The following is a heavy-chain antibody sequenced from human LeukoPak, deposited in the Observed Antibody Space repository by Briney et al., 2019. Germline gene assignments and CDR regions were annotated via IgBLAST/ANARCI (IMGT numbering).Heavy chain of an antibody. V-gene: IGHV4-39*07. Sequence: PSETLSLTCTVSGGSISSSSYYWGWIRQPPGKGLEWIGSIYYSGSTYYNPSLKSRVTISVDTSKNQFSLKLSSVTAADTAVYYCARGRYYYDSSDPAYFDYWGQGTLVTVSS. CDR3: ARGRYYYDSSDPAYFDY. CDR1: GGSISSSSYY. J-gene: IGHJ4*02. CDR2: IYYSGST. D-gene: IGHD3-22*01.